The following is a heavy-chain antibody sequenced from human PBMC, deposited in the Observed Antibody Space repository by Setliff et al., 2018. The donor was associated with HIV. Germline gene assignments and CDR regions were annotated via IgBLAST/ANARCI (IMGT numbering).Heavy chain of an antibody. CDR3: ARVPYRSAWFSGGHDAFDV. CDR1: GYTFTSYG. D-gene: IGHD6-19*01. CDR2: ISAYNGST. J-gene: IGHJ3*01. Sequence: ASVKVSCKASGYTFTSYGISWVRQAPGQGLEWMGWISAYNGSTNYAQKLQGRVTMTTDTSTNTAYMELRSLRHDDTAEYFCARVPYRSAWFSGGHDAFDVWGQGTMVT. V-gene: IGHV1-18*01.